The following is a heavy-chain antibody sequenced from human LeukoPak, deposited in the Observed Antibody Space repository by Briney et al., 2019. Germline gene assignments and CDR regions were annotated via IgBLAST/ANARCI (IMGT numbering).Heavy chain of an antibody. CDR1: GFIFSSYS. CDR2: ISTSSNTI. J-gene: IGHJ4*02. Sequence: TGGSLRLSCVASGFIFSSYSMNWVRQAPGKGLEWVSYISTSSNTIYYADSMKGRFTISRDNAKNSLYLQMNSLKAEDTAVYYCARAMRPPGIAAADYWGQGTLVTVSS. CDR3: ARAMRPPGIAAADY. V-gene: IGHV3-48*04. D-gene: IGHD6-13*01.